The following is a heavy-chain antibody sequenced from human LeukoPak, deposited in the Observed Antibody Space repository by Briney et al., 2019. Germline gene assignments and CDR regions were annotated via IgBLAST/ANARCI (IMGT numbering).Heavy chain of an antibody. CDR3: ARRSSHPHYDRHFDY. D-gene: IGHD3-22*01. CDR2: IYYSGST. V-gene: IGHV4-59*08. J-gene: IGHJ4*02. Sequence: SETLSLTCTVSGGSISSYYWSWIRQPPGKGLEWIGYIYYSGSTNYNPSLKSRVTISVDTSKNQFSLKLSSVTAADTAVYYCARRSSHPHYDRHFDYWGQGTLVTVSS. CDR1: GGSISSYY.